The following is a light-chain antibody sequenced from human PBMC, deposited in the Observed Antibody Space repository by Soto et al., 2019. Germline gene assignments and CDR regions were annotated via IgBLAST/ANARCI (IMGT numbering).Light chain of an antibody. J-gene: IGKJ1*01. CDR3: QQYGSSPPWT. CDR1: QSVSSSY. CDR2: GAS. V-gene: IGKV3-20*01. Sequence: EIVLTQSPGTLSLSPGERATLSCRASQSVSSSYLAWYQQKPGQAPRLLIYGASSRATGIPDRFSGSGSGTDFILTISRLEPEYFAVYYCQQYGSSPPWTFGQGTKVEIK.